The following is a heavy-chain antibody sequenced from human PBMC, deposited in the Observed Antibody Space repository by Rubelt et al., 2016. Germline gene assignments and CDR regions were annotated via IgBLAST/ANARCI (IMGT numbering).Heavy chain of an antibody. CDR3: ARATPGELFWSGDAKGAFDI. V-gene: IGHV4-59*01. J-gene: IGHJ3*02. D-gene: IGHD3-3*01. Sequence: SRVTISVDTSKNQFSLKLSSVTAADTAVYYCARATPGELFWSGDAKGAFDIWGQGTMVTVSS.